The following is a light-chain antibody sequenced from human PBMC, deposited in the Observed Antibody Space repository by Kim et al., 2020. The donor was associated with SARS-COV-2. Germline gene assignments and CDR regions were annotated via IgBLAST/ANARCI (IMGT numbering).Light chain of an antibody. V-gene: IGLV3-25*03. CDR1: ALQNQY. Sequence: SYELTQPPSVSVSPGQTARITCSADALQNQYAYWYQQKPGQAPVLVIYKDSERPSGVPERFSGSSSGTTVTLTISGVQAEDEADYYCQSADSSGTYVVFGGGTQLTVL. CDR2: KDS. CDR3: QSADSSGTYVV. J-gene: IGLJ2*01.